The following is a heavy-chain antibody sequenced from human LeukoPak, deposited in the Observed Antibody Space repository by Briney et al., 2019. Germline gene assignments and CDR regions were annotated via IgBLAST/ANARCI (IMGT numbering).Heavy chain of an antibody. D-gene: IGHD2-2*01. V-gene: IGHV1-69*05. J-gene: IGHJ4*02. Sequence: SVQVSCKASGGTFSSYAISWVRQAPGQGLEWMGGIIPIFGTANYAQKFQGRVTITTDESTSTAYMELSSLRSEDTAVYYCARAPLGYCSSTSCPGDYWGQGTLVTVSS. CDR2: IIPIFGTA. CDR3: ARAPLGYCSSTSCPGDY. CDR1: GGTFSSYA.